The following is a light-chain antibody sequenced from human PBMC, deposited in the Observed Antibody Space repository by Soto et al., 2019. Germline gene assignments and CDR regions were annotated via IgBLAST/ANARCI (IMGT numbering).Light chain of an antibody. CDR3: LQDYNYPRT. Sequence: AIQMTQSPSSLSASVGDRVTITCRASHGIRNDLGWYQQKPGKAPKLLIYAASTLQSGVPSRFSGSGSGTDFTLTISSLQPEDFANYYCLQDYNYPRTFGQGTKVEVK. CDR2: AAS. CDR1: HGIRND. V-gene: IGKV1-6*01. J-gene: IGKJ1*01.